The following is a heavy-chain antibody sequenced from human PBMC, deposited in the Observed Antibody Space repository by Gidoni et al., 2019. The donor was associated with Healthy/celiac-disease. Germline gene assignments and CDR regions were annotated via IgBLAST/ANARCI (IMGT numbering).Heavy chain of an antibody. Sequence: QVQLVESGGGLVKPGGSLRLSCAASGFTFSDYYMSWLRQAPGKGLEWVSYISSSSSYTNYADSVKGRFTIARDNAKNSLYLQMNSLRAEDTAVYYCARDSTQAVTTAGTNNFYYYYGMDVWGQGTTVTVSS. V-gene: IGHV3-11*05. CDR3: ARDSTQAVTTAGTNNFYYYYGMDV. J-gene: IGHJ6*02. D-gene: IGHD4-17*01. CDR1: GFTFSDYY. CDR2: ISSSSSYT.